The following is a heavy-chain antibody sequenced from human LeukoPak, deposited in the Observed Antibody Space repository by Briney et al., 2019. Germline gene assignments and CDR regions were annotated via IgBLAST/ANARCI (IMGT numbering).Heavy chain of an antibody. CDR1: GYTFIGYY. CDR2: INPNSGGT. V-gene: IGHV1-2*04. J-gene: IGHJ4*02. Sequence: ASVKVSCKASGYTFIGYYMHWVRQAPGQGLEWMGWINPNSGGTNYAQKFQGWVTMTRDTSISTAYMELSRLRSDDTAVYYCARDGAYYYDSSGYSFDYWGQGTLVTVSS. CDR3: ARDGAYYYDSSGYSFDY. D-gene: IGHD3-22*01.